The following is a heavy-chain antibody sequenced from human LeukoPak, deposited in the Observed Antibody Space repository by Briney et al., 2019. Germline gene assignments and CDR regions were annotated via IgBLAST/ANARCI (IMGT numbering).Heavy chain of an antibody. Sequence: ASVKVSCKASGYTFTSYAMNWVRQAPGQGLEWMGWINTNTGNPTYAQGFTGRFVFSLDTSVSTAYLQISSLKAEDTAVYYCARDLMWSSGRHPNYYYGMDVWGQGTTVSVSS. J-gene: IGHJ6*01. CDR3: ARDLMWSSGRHPNYYYGMDV. D-gene: IGHD6-19*01. CDR1: GYTFTSYA. V-gene: IGHV7-4-1*02. CDR2: INTNTGNP.